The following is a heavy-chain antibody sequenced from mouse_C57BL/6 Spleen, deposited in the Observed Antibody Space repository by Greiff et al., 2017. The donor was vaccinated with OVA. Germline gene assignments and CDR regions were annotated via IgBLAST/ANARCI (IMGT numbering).Heavy chain of an antibody. CDR3: ARSHYYYGSSSYAMDY. Sequence: VQLQQSGTELVKPGASVKLSCKASGYTFTSYWMHWVKQRPGQGLEWIGNINPSNGGTNYNEKFKSKATLTVDKSSSTAYMQLSSLTSEDSAVYYCARSHYYYGSSSYAMDYWGQGTSVTVSS. V-gene: IGHV1-53*01. D-gene: IGHD1-1*01. CDR1: GYTFTSYW. CDR2: INPSNGGT. J-gene: IGHJ4*01.